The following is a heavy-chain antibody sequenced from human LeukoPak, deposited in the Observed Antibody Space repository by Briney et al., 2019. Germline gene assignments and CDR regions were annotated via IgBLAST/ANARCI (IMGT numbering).Heavy chain of an antibody. Sequence: SETLSLTCGVYGGSLNNYYWIWVRQPPGKRLEWSAEINHSVTTNYSPSLKRPVAMSVDTSKIQSSLRLNSVTAADMAVYYCTRGDGVKASFGTGSWYFDLWGRGTLVTASA. CDR2: INHSVTT. CDR1: GGSLNNYY. CDR3: TRGDGVKASFGTGSWYFDL. D-gene: IGHD2-21*01. J-gene: IGHJ2*01. V-gene: IGHV4-34*01.